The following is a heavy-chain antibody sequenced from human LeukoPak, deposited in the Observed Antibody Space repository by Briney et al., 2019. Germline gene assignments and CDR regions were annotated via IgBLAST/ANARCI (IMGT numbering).Heavy chain of an antibody. J-gene: IGHJ4*02. CDR3: ARYGGNDCFDY. Sequence: GRSLRLSCAASGFTFSSYGMHWVRQAPGKGLEWVANIKQDGSDKKYVDSVKGRFTVSRDNAENSLHLQMNGLRVEDTAVYYVARYGGNDCFDYWGQGALVTVSS. D-gene: IGHD4/OR15-4a*01. V-gene: IGHV3-7*01. CDR1: GFTFSSYG. CDR2: IKQDGSDK.